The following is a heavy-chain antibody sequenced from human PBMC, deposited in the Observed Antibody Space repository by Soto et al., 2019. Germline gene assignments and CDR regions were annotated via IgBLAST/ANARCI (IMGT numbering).Heavy chain of an antibody. V-gene: IGHV5-51*01. CDR1: GYSFTSYW. J-gene: IGHJ4*02. CDR2: IYPGDSDT. CDR3: ARPPPQYCSSTSCPVDY. Sequence: GESLKISCKGSGYSFTSYWIGWVRQMPGKGLEWMVIIYPGDSDTRYSPSFQGQVTISADKSISTAYLQWSSLKASDTAMYYCARPPPQYCSSTSCPVDYWGQGTLVTVSS. D-gene: IGHD2-2*01.